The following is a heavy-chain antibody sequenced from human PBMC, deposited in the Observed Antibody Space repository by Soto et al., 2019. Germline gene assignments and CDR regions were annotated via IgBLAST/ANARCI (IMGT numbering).Heavy chain of an antibody. J-gene: IGHJ5*02. Sequence: PSETLSLTCAVSGGSISSGGYSWSWIRQPPGKGLEWIGYIYHSGSTYYNPSLKSRVTISVDRSKNQFSLKLSSVTAADTAVYYCAREWSTVSNWFDPWGQGTLVTVSS. V-gene: IGHV4-30-2*01. D-gene: IGHD3-3*01. CDR2: IYHSGST. CDR1: GGSISSGGYS. CDR3: AREWSTVSNWFDP.